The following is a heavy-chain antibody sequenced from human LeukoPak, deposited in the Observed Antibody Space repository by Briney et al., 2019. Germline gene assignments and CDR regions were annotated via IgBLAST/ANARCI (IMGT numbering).Heavy chain of an antibody. V-gene: IGHV4-39*07. Sequence: SETLSLTCTVSGGSIGGSSYYWGWIRQPPGKGLEWIGNIFYSGNTNYNPSLKSRVTISVDTSKNQFSLKLSSVTAADTAVYYCARTPQWLGPYDYWGQGTLVTVSS. CDR2: IFYSGNT. J-gene: IGHJ4*02. CDR3: ARTPQWLGPYDY. D-gene: IGHD6-19*01. CDR1: GGSIGGSSYY.